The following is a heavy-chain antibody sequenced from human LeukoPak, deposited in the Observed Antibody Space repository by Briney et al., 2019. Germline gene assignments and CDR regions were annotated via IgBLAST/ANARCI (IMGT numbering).Heavy chain of an antibody. D-gene: IGHD3-22*01. Sequence: SETLSLTCTVSGGSISSSSYYWGWLRQPPGKGLEWIGSIYYSGSTYYNPSLKSRVTISVDTSKNQFSLKLSSVTAADTAVYYCASTPFHYYDSSGYFDWGQGTLVTVSS. J-gene: IGHJ4*02. CDR1: GGSISSSSYY. CDR2: IYYSGST. CDR3: ASTPFHYYDSSGYFD. V-gene: IGHV4-39*07.